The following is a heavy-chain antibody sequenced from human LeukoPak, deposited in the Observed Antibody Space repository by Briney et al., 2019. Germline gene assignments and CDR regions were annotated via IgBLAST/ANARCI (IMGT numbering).Heavy chain of an antibody. D-gene: IGHD4-17*01. CDR2: ISSSGSTI. CDR3: ARDRGVTTFFWFDP. V-gene: IGHV3-11*04. CDR1: GFTFSDYY. Sequence: PGGSLRLSCAASGFTFSDYYMSWIRQAPGKGLEWVSYISSSGSTIYYADSVKGRFTISRDNAKNSLYLQMNSLRAEDTAVYYCARDRGVTTFFWFDPWGQGTLVTVSP. J-gene: IGHJ5*02.